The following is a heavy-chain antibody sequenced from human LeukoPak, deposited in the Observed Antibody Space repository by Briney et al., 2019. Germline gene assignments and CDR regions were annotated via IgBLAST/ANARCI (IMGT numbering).Heavy chain of an antibody. CDR1: GGSISGGDYY. CDR3: ARDLPALVPVY. D-gene: IGHD5-18*01. Sequence: SQTLSLTCTVSGGSISGGDYYWSWIRQPPGKGLEWIGYIYYSGSTYYNPTLKSRVTISVDTSNNQFSLKLSSVTAADTAVYYCARDLPALVPVYWGQGTLVTVSS. CDR2: IYYSGST. J-gene: IGHJ4*02. V-gene: IGHV4-30-4*01.